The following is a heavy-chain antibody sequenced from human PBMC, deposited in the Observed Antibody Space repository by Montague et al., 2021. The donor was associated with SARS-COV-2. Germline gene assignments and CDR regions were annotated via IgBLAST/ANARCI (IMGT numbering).Heavy chain of an antibody. J-gene: IGHJ3*02. CDR2: TYYRSKWYH. V-gene: IGHV6-1*01. Sequence: CAISGDSVSSNTATWNWIRQSPSRGLEWLGRTYYRSKWYHDYAISLKSRITINPDTSKNQFSLQLSSVAPEDTAVFYCARTTTRMLYPENAFDTWGQGTVVTVSS. D-gene: IGHD2-15*01. CDR1: GDSVSSNTAT. CDR3: ARTTTRMLYPENAFDT.